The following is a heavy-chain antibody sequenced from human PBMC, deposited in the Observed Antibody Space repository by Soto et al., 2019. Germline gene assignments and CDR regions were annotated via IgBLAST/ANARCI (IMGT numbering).Heavy chain of an antibody. CDR1: GFTFRSYV. V-gene: IGHV3-33*05. CDR2: TSYDGSNN. Sequence: VQLVESGGGVVQPGTSLRLSCVGSGFTFRSYVIHWVRQAPGKGLEWVALTSYDGSNNFYGESVKGRFTISRHNSRNTVELQMDSLRFGDTALYYCARWGTTGGLDVWGQGTLVSVSS. CDR3: ARWGTTGGLDV. J-gene: IGHJ4*02. D-gene: IGHD3-16*01.